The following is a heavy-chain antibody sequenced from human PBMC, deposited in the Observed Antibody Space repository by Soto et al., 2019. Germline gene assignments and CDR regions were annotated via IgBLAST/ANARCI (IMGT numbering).Heavy chain of an antibody. Sequence: GGSLRLSCAASGFTFSSYAMNWVRQAPGKGLEWVSVINTAGTTYYADSVRGRFTISRDNAENSLYLQMSSLRAEDTAVYYCARDLLYYYGSGTYYKPFDYWGRGTLVTVSS. CDR1: GFTFSSYA. D-gene: IGHD3-10*01. CDR3: ARDLLYYYGSGTYYKPFDY. J-gene: IGHJ4*02. CDR2: INTAGTT. V-gene: IGHV3-23*01.